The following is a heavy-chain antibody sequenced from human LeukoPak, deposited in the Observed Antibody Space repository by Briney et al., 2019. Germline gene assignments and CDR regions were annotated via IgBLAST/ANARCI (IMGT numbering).Heavy chain of an antibody. CDR1: GYTFTSYY. J-gene: IGHJ3*02. CDR2: INPSGGST. Sequence: ASVKVSCKASGYTFTSYYMHWVRQAPGQGLEWMGIINPSGGSTSYAQKFQGRVTMTRDMSTSTVYMELSSLRSEDTAVYYCESNQWELLSFGAFDIWGQGTMVTVSS. D-gene: IGHD1-26*01. CDR3: ESNQWELLSFGAFDI. V-gene: IGHV1-46*01.